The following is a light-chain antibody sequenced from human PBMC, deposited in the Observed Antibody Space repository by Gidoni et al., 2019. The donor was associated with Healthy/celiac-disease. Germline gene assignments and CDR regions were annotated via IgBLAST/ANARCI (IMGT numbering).Light chain of an antibody. CDR2: DAS. CDR3: QQRSSWPLT. Sequence: PSPPSMSPERRATLSCRAHQSSSSYLALYQQKPGQAPRLIIYDASSRATGIPARFSGSGSGTDFTLTISSLEPEDFAVYYCQQRSSWPLTFGGGTKVEIK. CDR1: QSSSSY. V-gene: IGKV3-11*01. J-gene: IGKJ4*02.